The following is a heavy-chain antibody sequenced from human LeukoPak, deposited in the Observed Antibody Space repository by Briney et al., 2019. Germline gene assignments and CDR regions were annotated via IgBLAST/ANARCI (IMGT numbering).Heavy chain of an antibody. CDR3: ARISAYSYGP. CDR2: INEDGSVK. V-gene: IGHV3-7*01. J-gene: IGHJ5*02. CDR1: GFTFTSYW. D-gene: IGHD5-18*01. Sequence: GGSLRLSCAASGFTFTSYWMTWVRQAPGKGLEWLTNINEDGSVKHYVDSVRGRFTISRDNAKSSLYLQMNSLRAEDTAVYYCARISAYSYGPWGQGTLVTVS.